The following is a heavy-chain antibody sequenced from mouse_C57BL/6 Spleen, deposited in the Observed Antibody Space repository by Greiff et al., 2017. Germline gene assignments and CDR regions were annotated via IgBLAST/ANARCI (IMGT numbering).Heavy chain of an antibody. CDR2: INPNNGGT. V-gene: IGHV1-26*01. CDR1: GYTFTDYY. CDR3: ARSNYGSSLRYFDV. J-gene: IGHJ1*03. D-gene: IGHD1-1*01. Sequence: VQLQQSGPELVKPGASVKISCKASGYTFTDYYMNWVKQSHGKSLEWIGAINPNNGGTSYNQKFKGKATLTVDKSSSTAYMELRSLTSEDSAVYYCARSNYGSSLRYFDVWGTGTTVTVSS.